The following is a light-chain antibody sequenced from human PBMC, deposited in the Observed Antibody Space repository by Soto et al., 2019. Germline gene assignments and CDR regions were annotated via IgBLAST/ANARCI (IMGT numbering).Light chain of an antibody. J-gene: IGKJ1*01. CDR2: DAS. V-gene: IGKV3-11*01. Sequence: EIVLTQSPATLSLSPGARATLSCRASQSVGSYLAWYQQKPVQAPRLLISDASNRATGIPARFSGSGSGTDFTLTISSLEPEDFAVYYCQQRSSWPTFGQGTKVEI. CDR1: QSVGSY. CDR3: QQRSSWPT.